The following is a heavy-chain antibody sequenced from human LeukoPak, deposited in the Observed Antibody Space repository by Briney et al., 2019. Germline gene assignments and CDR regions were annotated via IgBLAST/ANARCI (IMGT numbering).Heavy chain of an antibody. D-gene: IGHD1-26*01. V-gene: IGHV4-34*01. CDR3: ARGPYTVGAFYFDY. CDR2: INHSGST. J-gene: IGHJ4*02. Sequence: SETLSLTCAVYGGSFSGYYWSWIRQPPGKGLEWIGEINHSGSTNYNPSLKSRVTITVDTSKNQFSLKLSSVTAADTAVYYCARGPYTVGAFYFDYWGQGTLVTVSS. CDR1: GGSFSGYY.